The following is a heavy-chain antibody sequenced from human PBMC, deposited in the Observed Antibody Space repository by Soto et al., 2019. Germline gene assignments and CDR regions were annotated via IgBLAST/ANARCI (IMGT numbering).Heavy chain of an antibody. J-gene: IGHJ6*03. Sequence: EVQLVESGGGLVKPGGSLRLSCAASGFTFSSYSMNWVRQAPGKGLEWVSSISSSSSYIYYADSVKRRFTISRDNAKNSRYLQMNNLRAEDTAVYYCARDSYYDFWSGYYTGEPDYYYMDVWGKGTTVTVSS. CDR2: ISSSSSYI. CDR3: ARDSYYDFWSGYYTGEPDYYYMDV. V-gene: IGHV3-21*01. CDR1: GFTFSSYS. D-gene: IGHD3-3*01.